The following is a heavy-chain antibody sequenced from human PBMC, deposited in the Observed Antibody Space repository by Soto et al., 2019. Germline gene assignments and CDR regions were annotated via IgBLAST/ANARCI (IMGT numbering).Heavy chain of an antibody. CDR2: ISYDGSNK. Sequence: GGSLRLSCAASGFTFSSYAMHWVRQAPGKGLEWVAVISYDGSNKYYADSVKGRFTISRDNSKNTLYLQMNSLRAEDTAVYYCARDWVRYFDWLSPYYGMDVWGQGSTVTFSS. J-gene: IGHJ6*02. V-gene: IGHV3-30-3*01. CDR1: GFTFSSYA. D-gene: IGHD3-9*01. CDR3: ARDWVRYFDWLSPYYGMDV.